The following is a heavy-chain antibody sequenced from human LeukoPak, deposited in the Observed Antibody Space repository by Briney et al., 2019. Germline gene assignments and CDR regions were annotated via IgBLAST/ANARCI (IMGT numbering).Heavy chain of an antibody. J-gene: IGHJ4*02. CDR3: AREYSRSVVAGSRPDL. V-gene: IGHV4-39*02. CDR1: GGSISSSSYY. CDR2: MYYRGTT. D-gene: IGHD6-19*01. Sequence: ASETLSLICSVSGGSISSSSYYWGWIRQSPGKRLEWIGSMYYRGTTYENSSLKSRLTLSIDTSNNQFSLKLTSVTAADTAVYYCAREYSRSVVAGSRPDLWGQGLLVTVSS.